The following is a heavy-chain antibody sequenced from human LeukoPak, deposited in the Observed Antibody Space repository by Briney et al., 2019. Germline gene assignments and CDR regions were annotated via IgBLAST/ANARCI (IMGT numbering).Heavy chain of an antibody. Sequence: SGPGLVKPSQTLSLTCSVSGVSISGRGYWGWIRQHPGKGLEWIGYIDDSGKNYYKPSPQSRVIISADTSQNQFTLKVSSVTAADTAVYYCATGYGSGWFDAWGQGAVVTVSS. CDR3: ATGYGSGWFDA. V-gene: IGHV4-31*03. D-gene: IGHD3-9*01. CDR1: GVSISGRGY. CDR2: IDDSGKN. J-gene: IGHJ5*02.